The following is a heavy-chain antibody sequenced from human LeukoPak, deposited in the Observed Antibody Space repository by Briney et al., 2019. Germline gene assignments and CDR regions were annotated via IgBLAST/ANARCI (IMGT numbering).Heavy chain of an antibody. D-gene: IGHD2-2*01. CDR2: IYTRGST. CDR3: ARGRYCSANICSGGDAFDI. V-gene: IGHV4-4*07. Sequence: SETLSLTCTVSGGSINNYYWSWIRQPAGKGLEWIGRIYTRGSTNYNPSLKSRVTMSVDTSKNQFSLKLGSVTAADTAVYYCARGRYCSANICSGGDAFDIWGQGTMVSVSS. J-gene: IGHJ3*02. CDR1: GGSINNYY.